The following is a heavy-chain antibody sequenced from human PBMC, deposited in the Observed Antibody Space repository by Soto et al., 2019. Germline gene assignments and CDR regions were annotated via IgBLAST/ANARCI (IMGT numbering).Heavy chain of an antibody. D-gene: IGHD6-19*01. CDR2: IIPIFGTA. CDR3: ARDLPDSSGWSTDAFDI. Sequence: ASVKVSCKASGGTFSSYAISWVRQAPGQGLEWMGGIIPIFGTANYAQKFQGRVTITADESTSTAYMELSSLRSEDTAVYYCARDLPDSSGWSTDAFDILGQGTMVTVSS. V-gene: IGHV1-69*13. J-gene: IGHJ3*02. CDR1: GGTFSSYA.